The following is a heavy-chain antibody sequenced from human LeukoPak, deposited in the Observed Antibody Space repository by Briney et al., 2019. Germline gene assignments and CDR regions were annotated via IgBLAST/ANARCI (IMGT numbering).Heavy chain of an antibody. Sequence: ASVKVSCKASGYTFTGYYIHWLRQAPGQRPEWMGWINPHNGDTNYRQTFQGRVTMTSDTSISTAYMELNRLTSDDTAAYYCARDNIGEVPTAMSYNWFDPWGQGTLVTVSS. CDR1: GYTFTGYY. D-gene: IGHD2-2*01. J-gene: IGHJ5*02. CDR3: ARDNIGEVPTAMSYNWFDP. V-gene: IGHV1-2*02. CDR2: INPHNGDT.